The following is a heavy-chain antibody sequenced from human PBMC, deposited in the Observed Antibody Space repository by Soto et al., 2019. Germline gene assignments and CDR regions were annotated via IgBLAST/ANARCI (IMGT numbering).Heavy chain of an antibody. Sequence: SETLSLTCTVSGGSISSYYWIWIRQPPGKGLEWIGYIYYSGSTNYNPSLKSRVTISVDTSKNQFSLKLSSVTAADTAVYYCARDSSGWPDYWGQGTLVTVSS. CDR2: IYYSGST. CDR3: ARDSSGWPDY. CDR1: GGSISSYY. D-gene: IGHD6-19*01. V-gene: IGHV4-59*01. J-gene: IGHJ4*02.